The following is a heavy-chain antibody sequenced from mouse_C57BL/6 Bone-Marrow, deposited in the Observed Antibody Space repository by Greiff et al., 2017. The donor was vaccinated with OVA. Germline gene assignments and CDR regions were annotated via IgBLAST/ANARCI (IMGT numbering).Heavy chain of an antibody. V-gene: IGHV1-69*01. Sequence: QVQLKQPGAELVMPGASVKLTCKASGYTFTSYWMHWVKQRPGQGLEWIGEIDPSDSYTNYNQKFKGKSTLTVDKSSSTAYMQLSSLTSEDSAVYYCASDYARGYFDVWGTGTTVTVSS. CDR2: IDPSDSYT. J-gene: IGHJ1*03. D-gene: IGHD2-13*01. CDR1: GYTFTSYW. CDR3: ASDYARGYFDV.